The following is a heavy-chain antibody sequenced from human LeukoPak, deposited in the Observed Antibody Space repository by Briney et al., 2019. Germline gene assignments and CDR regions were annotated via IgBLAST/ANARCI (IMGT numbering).Heavy chain of an antibody. D-gene: IGHD3-22*01. CDR1: GGSISSSSYY. V-gene: IGHV4-39*02. Sequence: PSETLSLTCTVSGGSISSSSYYWGWIRQPPGKGRELIGRIYYSGSAYYNPSLKSRVTISVDTSKNQFSLKLSSVTAADTAVYYCARDYDSSGYYYYYMDVWGKGTPVTASS. CDR2: IYYSGSA. CDR3: ARDYDSSGYYYYYMDV. J-gene: IGHJ6*03.